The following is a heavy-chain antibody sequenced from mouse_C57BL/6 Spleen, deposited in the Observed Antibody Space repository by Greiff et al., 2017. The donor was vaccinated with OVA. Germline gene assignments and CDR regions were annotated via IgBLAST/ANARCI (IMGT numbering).Heavy chain of an antibody. CDR2: IHPNSGST. D-gene: IGHD1-1*01. J-gene: IGHJ4*01. Sequence: QVQLKQPGAELVKPGASVKLSCKASGYTFTSYWMHWVKQRPGQGLEWIGMIHPNSGSTNYNEKFKSKATLTVDKSSSTAYMQLSSLTSEDSAVYYCAIIYGDYAMDYWGQGTSVTVSS. CDR3: AIIYGDYAMDY. V-gene: IGHV1-64*01. CDR1: GYTFTSYW.